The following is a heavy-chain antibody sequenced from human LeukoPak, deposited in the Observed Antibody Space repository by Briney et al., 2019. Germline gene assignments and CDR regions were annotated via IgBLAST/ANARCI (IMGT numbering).Heavy chain of an antibody. CDR2: INHNGNT. CDR1: GGSFSGYY. D-gene: IGHD4-17*01. Sequence: SETLSLTCAVYGGSFSGYYWSWIRQPPGNGLEWIGKINHNGNTNDNPSPKKRITISVCTSKSQFSVKLSSVTAADTAVYYCAREHNFGDYGGWFDPWGQGTLVTVSS. V-gene: IGHV4-34*01. J-gene: IGHJ5*02. CDR3: AREHNFGDYGGWFDP.